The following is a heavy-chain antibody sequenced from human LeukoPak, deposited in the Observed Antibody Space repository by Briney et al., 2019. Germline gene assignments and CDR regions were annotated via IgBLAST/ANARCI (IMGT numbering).Heavy chain of an antibody. J-gene: IGHJ4*02. D-gene: IGHD5-12*01. V-gene: IGHV5-51*01. Sequence: GESLKISCKGSGYSFTSYWIGWVRQMPGKGLEWMGIIYPGDSDTRYSPSFQGQVTISADKSISTAYLQWSSLKASDTAMYYCARGFDVRGYDLTLVPTAFDYWGQGTLVTVSS. CDR1: GYSFTSYW. CDR3: ARGFDVRGYDLTLVPTAFDY. CDR2: IYPGDSDT.